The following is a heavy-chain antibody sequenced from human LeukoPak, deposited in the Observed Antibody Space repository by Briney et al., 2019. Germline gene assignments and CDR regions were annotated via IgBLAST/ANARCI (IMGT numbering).Heavy chain of an antibody. CDR2: ISSSSSYI. V-gene: IGHV3-21*01. CDR3: ARDRGGVAGIDY. D-gene: IGHD6-19*01. Sequence: GGSLRLSCAASGFTFSTYAMSGVRQAPGKGLEWVSSISSSSSYIYYADSVKGRFTISRNNAKNPLYLQMNSLRAEDTAVYYCARDRGGVAGIDYWGQGTLVTVSS. CDR1: GFTFSTYA. J-gene: IGHJ4*02.